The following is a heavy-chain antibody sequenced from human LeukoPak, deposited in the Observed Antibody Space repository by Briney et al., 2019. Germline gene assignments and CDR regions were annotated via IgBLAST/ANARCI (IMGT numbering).Heavy chain of an antibody. Sequence: GSVKVSCKASGYTFTGNSLHWVRQVPGQGLEWMGWINPNSAGTNYAQKFQGRVTMTRDTSISTAYMAVSGLRSDDTGVYYCTRGPYLDYWGQGTLVTVSS. CDR2: INPNSAGT. CDR3: TRGPYLDY. CDR1: GYTFTGNS. V-gene: IGHV1-2*02. J-gene: IGHJ4*02.